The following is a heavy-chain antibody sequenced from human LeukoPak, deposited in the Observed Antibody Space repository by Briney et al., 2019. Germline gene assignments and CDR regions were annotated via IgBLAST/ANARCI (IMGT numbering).Heavy chain of an antibody. J-gene: IGHJ4*02. Sequence: HGGSLRLSCAASGFTFSNYWMHWVRQAPGKGLVWVSRIDSDGSRTNYADSVKGRFTISRDNAKNSLYLQMNSLRAEDTAVYYCAREGRESPFDYWGQGTLVTVSS. V-gene: IGHV3-74*01. CDR1: GFTFSNYW. CDR3: AREGRESPFDY. D-gene: IGHD3-10*01. CDR2: IDSDGSRT.